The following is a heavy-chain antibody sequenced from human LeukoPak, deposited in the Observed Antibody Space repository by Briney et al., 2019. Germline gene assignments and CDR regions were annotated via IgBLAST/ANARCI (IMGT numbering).Heavy chain of an antibody. CDR3: ARDIGYGDYGVGMDV. D-gene: IGHD4-17*01. V-gene: IGHV3-53*01. CDR2: IYSGGST. Sequence: GGSLRLSCAASGIAVSSNYMTWVRQAPGKGLEWVSVIYSGGSTYYADSVKGRFTISRDNSKNTLYLQMNSLRAEDTAVYYCARDIGYGDYGVGMDVWGQGTTVTVSS. CDR1: GIAVSSNY. J-gene: IGHJ6*02.